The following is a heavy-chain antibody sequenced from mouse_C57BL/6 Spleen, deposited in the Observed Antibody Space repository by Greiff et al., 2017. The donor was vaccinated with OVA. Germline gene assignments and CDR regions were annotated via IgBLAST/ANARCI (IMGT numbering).Heavy chain of an antibody. Sequence: EVQLQQSGPELVKPGASVKISCKASGYTFTDYYMNWVKQSHGKSLEWIGDINPNNGGTSYNQKFKGKATLTVDKSSSTAYMELRSLTSEDSAVYYCATDSSGYGFDYWGQGTTLTVSS. V-gene: IGHV1-26*01. D-gene: IGHD3-2*02. CDR1: GYTFTDYY. CDR3: ATDSSGYGFDY. CDR2: INPNNGGT. J-gene: IGHJ2*01.